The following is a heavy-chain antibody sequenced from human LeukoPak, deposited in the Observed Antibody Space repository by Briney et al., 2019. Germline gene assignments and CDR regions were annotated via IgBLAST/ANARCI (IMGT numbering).Heavy chain of an antibody. V-gene: IGHV3-66*02. Sequence: GGSLRLSCAASGFSVSNNCLSWVRRAPGKGLEWVSVIYSGGNAYYADYVKGRFTMSRDNSKNTVYLQMESLRPEDTSIYYCARGQTARDWGQGTQVTVSS. J-gene: IGHJ4*02. CDR3: ARGQTARD. CDR1: GFSVSNNC. D-gene: IGHD6-6*01. CDR2: IYSGGNA.